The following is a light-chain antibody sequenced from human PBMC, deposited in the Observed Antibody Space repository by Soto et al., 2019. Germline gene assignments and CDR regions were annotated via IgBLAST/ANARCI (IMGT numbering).Light chain of an antibody. CDR2: DVS. J-gene: IGLJ1*01. Sequence: QSVLTQPASVSGSPGQSITISCTGTSSDVGGYNYVSWYQHHPGKAPKLMIYDVSNRPSGVSNRFSGSKSGNTASLTISGLQPEDDADYYCCTYTTSNTRQIVFGTGTKVTV. CDR1: SSDVGGYNY. CDR3: CTYTTSNTRQIV. V-gene: IGLV2-14*03.